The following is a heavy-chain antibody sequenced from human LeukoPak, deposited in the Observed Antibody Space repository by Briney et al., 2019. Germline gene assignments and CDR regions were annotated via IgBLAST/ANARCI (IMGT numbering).Heavy chain of an antibody. CDR1: GFTFSNYW. Sequence: GGSLRLSCAASGFTFSNYWMHWVRQAPGEGLVWVSRIKTDGSSTDYADSVKGRFTISRDNAKNTFYLQMNSLRAEDTAVYYCARDGDGYNFDYWGQGTLVTVSS. CDR2: IKTDGSST. V-gene: IGHV3-74*01. J-gene: IGHJ4*02. CDR3: ARDGDGYNFDY. D-gene: IGHD5-24*01.